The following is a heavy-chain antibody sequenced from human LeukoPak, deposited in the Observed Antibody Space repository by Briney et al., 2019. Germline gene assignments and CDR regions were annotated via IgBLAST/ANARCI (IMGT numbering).Heavy chain of an antibody. CDR3: ARGLYGFDY. V-gene: IGHV4-34*01. J-gene: IGHJ4*02. CDR2: INHSGST. D-gene: IGHD2/OR15-2a*01. CDR1: GGSFSGYY. Sequence: SETLSLTCAVYGGSFSGYYWGWIRQPPGKGLEWIGEINHSGSTNYNPSLKSRVTISVDTSKNQFSLKLSSVTAADTAVYYCARGLYGFDYWGQGTLVTVPS.